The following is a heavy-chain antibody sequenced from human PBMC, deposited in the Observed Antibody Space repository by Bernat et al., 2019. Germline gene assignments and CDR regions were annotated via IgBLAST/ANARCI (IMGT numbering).Heavy chain of an antibody. Sequence: QVQLVQSGAEVKKPGSSVKVSCKASGGTFSSYAISWVRQAPGQGLEWMGGIIPIFGTANYAQKFQGRVTITADESTSTAYMELSSLRSEDTAVYYCARGYYDSSGYSSYYYGMDVWGQGNTVTVSS. CDR3: ARGYYDSSGYSSYYYGMDV. CDR2: IIPIFGTA. V-gene: IGHV1-69*01. CDR1: GGTFSSYA. J-gene: IGHJ6*02. D-gene: IGHD3-22*01.